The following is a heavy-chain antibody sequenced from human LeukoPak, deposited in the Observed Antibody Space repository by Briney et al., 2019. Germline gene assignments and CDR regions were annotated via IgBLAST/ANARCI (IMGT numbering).Heavy chain of an antibody. D-gene: IGHD3-22*01. J-gene: IGHJ3*02. CDR3: ARSAPSGITTIVRSAFDI. V-gene: IGHV1-69*06. CDR2: IIPIFGTA. CDR1: GGTFSSYA. Sequence: GASVKVSCKASGGTFSSYAISWVRQAPGQGLEWMGGIIPIFGTANYAQKFQGRVTITADKSTSTAYMELSSLRSEDTAVYYCARSAPSGITTIVRSAFDIWGQGTMVTVSS.